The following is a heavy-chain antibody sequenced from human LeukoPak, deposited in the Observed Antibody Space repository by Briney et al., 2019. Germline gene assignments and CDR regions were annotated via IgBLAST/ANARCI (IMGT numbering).Heavy chain of an antibody. CDR2: IKHDGSEK. V-gene: IGHV3-7*03. J-gene: IGHJ3*01. D-gene: IGHD6-6*01. CDR3: ARSSYSSSSSV. CDR1: GFIFTNYF. Sequence: QPGGSLRLSCAASGFIFTNYFMSWVRQAPGKGLEWVASIKHDGSEKYYVDSVRGRFTISRDNTMNSLYLQMSSLRAEDTAVYYCARSSYSSSSSVWGQGTMVTVSS.